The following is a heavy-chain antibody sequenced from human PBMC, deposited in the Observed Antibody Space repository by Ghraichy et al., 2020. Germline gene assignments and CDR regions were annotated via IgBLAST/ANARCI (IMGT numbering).Heavy chain of an antibody. CDR3: SRGGAGSFDY. D-gene: IGHD2-15*01. Sequence: GGPLRLSCAASGFSFGSHWMHWVRQGPGKGLVWLSHINNDGSRTTYAESVKGRFTISRDNTRNTLFLQIDSLRVDDTAIYYCSRGGAGSFDYWGQGTLVTVSS. V-gene: IGHV3-74*03. J-gene: IGHJ4*02. CDR1: GFSFGSHW. CDR2: INNDGSRT.